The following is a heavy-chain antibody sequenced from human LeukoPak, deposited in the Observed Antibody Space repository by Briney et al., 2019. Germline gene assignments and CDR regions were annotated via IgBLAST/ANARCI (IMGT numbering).Heavy chain of an antibody. CDR2: ISAGGDLT. D-gene: IGHD1-26*01. CDR3: AKGLISSATYFSYFDY. V-gene: IGHV3-23*01. J-gene: IGHJ4*02. CDR1: RFTFSSYG. Sequence: PGGSLRLSCAASRFTFSSYGMSWVRQAPGKGLEWVAAISAGGDLTNYADSVKGRFTISRDSSKNMLYVQMNSLRAEDTAIYYCAKGLISSATYFSYFDYWGQGTLVTVSS.